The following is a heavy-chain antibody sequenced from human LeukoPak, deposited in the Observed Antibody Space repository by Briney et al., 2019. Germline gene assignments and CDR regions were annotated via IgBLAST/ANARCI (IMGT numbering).Heavy chain of an antibody. J-gene: IGHJ5*02. D-gene: IGHD2-2*01. Sequence: GALRLSFAASGFPFSRYWMHWVRQVSGKGLVWVSRINSDGSSTSYADSVKGRFTISRDNAKNTLYLQMNSLRVEDTAVYYCAGSASHNWFDPWGQGTLVTVSS. CDR1: GFPFSRYW. CDR3: AGSASHNWFDP. CDR2: INSDGSST. V-gene: IGHV3-74*01.